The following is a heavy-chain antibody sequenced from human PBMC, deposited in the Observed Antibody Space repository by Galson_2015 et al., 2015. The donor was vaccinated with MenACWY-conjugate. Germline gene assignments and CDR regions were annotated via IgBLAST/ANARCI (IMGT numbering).Heavy chain of an antibody. J-gene: IGHJ4*02. CDR3: ARERWVRGVFFDQ. CDR1: GFTFSTYA. Sequence: SLRLSCAVSGFTFSTYAMSWVRQAPGKGLEWVSSISDRVGTTYYADSVKGRFTISRDNSKNTLYLQMNSLRAEDTAVYYCARERWVRGVFFDQWGQGTLVTVSS. V-gene: IGHV3-23*01. CDR2: ISDRVGTT. D-gene: IGHD3-10*01.